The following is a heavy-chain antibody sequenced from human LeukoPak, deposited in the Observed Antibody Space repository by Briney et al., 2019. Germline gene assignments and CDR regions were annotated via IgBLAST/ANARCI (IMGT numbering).Heavy chain of an antibody. J-gene: IGHJ6*03. CDR2: IYPGDSDT. CDR3: ARLLDSSSSYYMDV. CDR1: QYSFTIYW. D-gene: IGHD6-13*01. Sequence: GESLKISCKGSQYSFTIYWIGWVRQMPGRGLEWMGIIYPGDSDTRYSPSFQGQVTISADKSISTAYLQWSSLKASDTAVYYCARLLDSSSSYYMDVWGKGTTVTVSS. V-gene: IGHV5-51*01.